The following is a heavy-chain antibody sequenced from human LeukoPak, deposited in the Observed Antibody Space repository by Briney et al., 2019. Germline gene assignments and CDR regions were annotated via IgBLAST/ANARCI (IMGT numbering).Heavy chain of an antibody. J-gene: IGHJ4*02. CDR1: GFTFSSYA. V-gene: IGHV3-30*04. CDR2: ISYDGSNK. Sequence: PAGSLRLSCAASGFTFSSYAMHWVRQAPGKGLEWVAVISYDGSNKYYADSVKGRFTISRDNSKNTLYLQMNSLRAEDTAVYYCARDVGASYFNFDYWGQGTLVTVSS. D-gene: IGHD1-26*01. CDR3: ARDVGASYFNFDY.